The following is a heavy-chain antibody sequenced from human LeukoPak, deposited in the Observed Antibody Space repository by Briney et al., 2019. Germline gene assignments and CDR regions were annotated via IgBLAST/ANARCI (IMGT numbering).Heavy chain of an antibody. CDR1: GGSFSDHY. CDR2: INHSGTT. V-gene: IGHV4-34*01. Sequence: PSETLSLTCAVYGGSFSDHYWNWIRQPPGKGLEWIGEINHSGTTNYNASLKSRVTISVDTSKNHFSLKPNPMTAADTAVYYCARKASHFSYGLRAIDYWGQGNLVTVSS. CDR3: ARKASHFSYGLRAIDY. J-gene: IGHJ4*02. D-gene: IGHD5-18*01.